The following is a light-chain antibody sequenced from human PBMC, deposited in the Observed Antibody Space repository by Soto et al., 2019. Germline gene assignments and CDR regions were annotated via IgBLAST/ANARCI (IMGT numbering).Light chain of an antibody. Sequence: EIVLTQSPGTLSLSPGERATLSCRASQSVSSSYLAWYQQNPGQAPRLLIYGASSRATRIPDRFSGSGSGTDFTLTISRLEPEDFAVYYCQQYGSSPPITFGQGTRLEIK. V-gene: IGKV3-20*01. J-gene: IGKJ5*01. CDR2: GAS. CDR3: QQYGSSPPIT. CDR1: QSVSSSY.